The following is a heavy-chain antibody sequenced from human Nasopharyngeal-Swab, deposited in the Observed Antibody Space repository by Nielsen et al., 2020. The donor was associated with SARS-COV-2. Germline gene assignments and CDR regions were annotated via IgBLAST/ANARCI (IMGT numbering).Heavy chain of an antibody. CDR1: GFTFSDYY. J-gene: IGHJ6*02. D-gene: IGHD4-23*01. Sequence: GGSLRLSCAASGFTFSDYYMSWIRQAPGKGLECVSYISSSGSTIYYADSVKGRFTISRDNAKKSLYLQMNSRRAEDTAVYYCARDRHGDDSRSYYYGMDVWGQGTTVSVSS. CDR3: ARDRHGDDSRSYYYGMDV. V-gene: IGHV3-11*01. CDR2: ISSSGSTI.